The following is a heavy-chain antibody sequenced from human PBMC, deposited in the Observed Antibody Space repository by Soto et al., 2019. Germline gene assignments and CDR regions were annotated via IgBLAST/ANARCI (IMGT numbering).Heavy chain of an antibody. CDR1: GFTFISYA. V-gene: IGHV3-23*01. CDR3: AKESGYDILTGYYNVYY. Sequence: GFLRLSCAASGFTFISYAMSWVLQAPWKGLEWASAISGSGGSTYYADSVKGRFTISRDNSKNTLYLQMNSLRAEDTAVYYCAKESGYDILTGYYNVYYWGQGTLVTVSS. D-gene: IGHD3-9*01. CDR2: ISGSGGST. J-gene: IGHJ4*02.